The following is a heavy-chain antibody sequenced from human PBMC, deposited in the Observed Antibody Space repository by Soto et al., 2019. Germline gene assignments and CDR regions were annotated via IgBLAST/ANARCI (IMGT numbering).Heavy chain of an antibody. D-gene: IGHD6-25*01. Sequence: SETLSLTCTVSGGSISSSDFYWGWLRQTPGKGLEFIGSMYYSGTTYYNPSLKSRVTISVDTSKNQFTLKLISVTAADTAVYYCAVVDSTGNWFDPWGEGALVNVSS. V-gene: IGHV4-39*01. J-gene: IGHJ5*02. CDR1: GGSISSSDFY. CDR2: MYYSGTT. CDR3: AVVDSTGNWFDP.